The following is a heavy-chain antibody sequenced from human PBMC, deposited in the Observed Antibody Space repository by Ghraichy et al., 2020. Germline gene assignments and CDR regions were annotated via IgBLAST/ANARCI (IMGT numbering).Heavy chain of an antibody. Sequence: ASVKVSCKASGYTFTSKGISWVRQAPGQGLEWMGWISTYNGNTNYAQNLQGRVTMTTDTSTTTAYMELRSLRSDDTAVYYCARDPIWNWNHFWPGSDSHSGLDVWGQGTTVTVSS. CDR1: GYTFTSKG. CDR2: ISTYNGNT. J-gene: IGHJ6*02. D-gene: IGHD1-14*01. CDR3: ARDPIWNWNHFWPGSDSHSGLDV. V-gene: IGHV1-18*01.